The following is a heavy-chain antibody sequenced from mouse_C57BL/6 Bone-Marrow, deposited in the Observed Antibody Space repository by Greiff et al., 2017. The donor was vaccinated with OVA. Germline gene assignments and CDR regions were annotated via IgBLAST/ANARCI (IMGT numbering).Heavy chain of an antibody. Sequence: VQLQQSGAELARPGASVKLSCKASGYTFTSYGISWVKQRTGQGLEWIGEIYPRSGNTYYNEKFKGKATLTADKSSSTAYMELRSLTADYSAVYFCASEGVYYDYDVGWYFDVWGTGTTVTVSS. CDR3: ASEGVYYDYDVGWYFDV. CDR1: GYTFTSYG. V-gene: IGHV1-81*01. CDR2: IYPRSGNT. J-gene: IGHJ1*03. D-gene: IGHD2-4*01.